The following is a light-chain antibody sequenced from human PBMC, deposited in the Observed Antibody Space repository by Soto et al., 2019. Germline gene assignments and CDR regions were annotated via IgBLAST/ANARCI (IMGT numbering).Light chain of an antibody. J-gene: IGLJ2*01. V-gene: IGLV2-23*02. CDR2: DVS. CDR3: CSYAGSSPVV. CDR1: SSDIGAHDL. Sequence: QSALTQPASVSGSPGQSITISCTGTSSDIGAHDLVSWYQQHPGKAPKFMIYDVSKRPSGVSNRFSGSKSGNTASLTISGLQAEDEADYYCCSYAGSSPVVFGGGTKLTVL.